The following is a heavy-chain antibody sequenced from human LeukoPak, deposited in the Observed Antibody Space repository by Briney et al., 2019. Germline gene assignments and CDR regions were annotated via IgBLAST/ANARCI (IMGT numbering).Heavy chain of an antibody. CDR1: GGSISGYT. V-gene: IGHV4-4*09. D-gene: IGHD3-10*01. CDR2: IYATGST. J-gene: IGHJ5*02. CDR3: ARHGSVRSPLGP. Sequence: PSETLSLTCTVSGGSISGYTWSWIPPSPGKGLEWIGDIYATGSTTYNPSLKRRVTISVDTSNTQFSLKRRSVTAADTAVYYCARHGSVRSPLGPWGQGTLVTVSS.